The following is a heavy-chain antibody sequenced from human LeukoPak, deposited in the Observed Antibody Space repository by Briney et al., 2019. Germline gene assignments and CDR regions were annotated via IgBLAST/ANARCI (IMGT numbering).Heavy chain of an antibody. D-gene: IGHD6-25*01. CDR2: IYYSGST. CDR3: ARDRPKAETDY. CDR1: GGSISSSSYY. J-gene: IGHJ4*02. Sequence: SETLSLTCTVSGGSISSSSYYWGWIRQPPGKGLEWIGSIYYSGSTYYNPSLKSRVTISVDTSKNQFSLKLSSVTAADTAVYYCARDRPKAETDYWGQGTLVTVSS. V-gene: IGHV4-39*02.